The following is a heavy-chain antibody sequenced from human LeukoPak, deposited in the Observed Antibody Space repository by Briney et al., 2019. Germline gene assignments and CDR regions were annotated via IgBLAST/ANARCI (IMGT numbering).Heavy chain of an antibody. CDR1: GFTFSSYS. CDR2: ISDNSYWI. J-gene: IGHJ4*02. V-gene: IGHV3-21*01. D-gene: IGHD2-2*01. CDR3: ANHLACGSTSCPPFDD. Sequence: QSGGSLRLSCAASGFTFSSYSMSWVRQAPGKGLEWVSSISDNSYWIHYAASVEGRFIISRDNAKNSLYLQMSSLRAEDTAVYYCANHLACGSTSCPPFDDWGQGTLVTVSS.